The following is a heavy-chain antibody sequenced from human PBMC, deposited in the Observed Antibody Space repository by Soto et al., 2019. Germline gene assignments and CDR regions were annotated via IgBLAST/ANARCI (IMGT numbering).Heavy chain of an antibody. CDR1: GDTFTDYY. V-gene: IGHV1-46*01. Sequence: ASVKVSCKASGDTFTDYYIHWVRQAPGQGLEWMGVIRPTGDFTNYAQKFQGRVTMTRDTSTSTVYMVLSSLKSEDTAVYYCARDRPTTWFRTGMDVRGQGTTVTVSS. J-gene: IGHJ6*02. CDR3: ARDRPTTWFRTGMDV. CDR2: IRPTGDFT. D-gene: IGHD3-9*01.